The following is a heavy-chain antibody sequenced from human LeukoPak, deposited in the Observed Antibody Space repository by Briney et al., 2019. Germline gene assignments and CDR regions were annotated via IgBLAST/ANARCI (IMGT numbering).Heavy chain of an antibody. V-gene: IGHV1-2*02. CDR3: ARETAAAGTRFDP. CDR2: INPNSGGT. J-gene: IGHJ5*02. D-gene: IGHD6-13*01. Sequence: ASVKVSCKASGYTFTGYYMHWVRQAPGQGLEWMGWINPNSGGTNYAQKVQGRVTMTRDTSISTAYMELSRLRSDDTAVYYCARETAAAGTRFDPWGQGTLVTVSS. CDR1: GYTFTGYY.